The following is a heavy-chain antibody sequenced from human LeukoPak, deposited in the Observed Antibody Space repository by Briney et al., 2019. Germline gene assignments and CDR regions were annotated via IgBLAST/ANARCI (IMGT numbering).Heavy chain of an antibody. CDR2: ISSSSNYI. D-gene: IGHD5-18*01. J-gene: IGHJ6*03. Sequence: GGSLRLSCAASGFTLSTYTMNWVRQAPGKGLEWVSSISSSSNYIYYVDSVKGRFTISRDDAKNSLSLQLNSLRPEDTAVYYCGKGLAYTYPYSGNMDVWGTGTTVTISS. CDR1: GFTLSTYT. V-gene: IGHV3-21*01. CDR3: GKGLAYTYPYSGNMDV.